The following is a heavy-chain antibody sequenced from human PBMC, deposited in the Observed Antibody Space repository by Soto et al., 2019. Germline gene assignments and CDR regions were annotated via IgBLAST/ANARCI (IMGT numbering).Heavy chain of an antibody. D-gene: IGHD3-10*01. CDR3: AKVAPLLWFGEKDLVAFDI. CDR2: IYSGGST. J-gene: IGHJ3*02. CDR1: GFTVSGNY. V-gene: IGHV3-53*05. Sequence: GGSLRLSCAASGFTVSGNYMSWVRQAPGKGLEWVSVIYSGGSTYYADSVKGRFTISRDNSKNTLYPQMNSLRAEDTAVYYCAKVAPLLWFGEKDLVAFDIWGQGTMVTVSS.